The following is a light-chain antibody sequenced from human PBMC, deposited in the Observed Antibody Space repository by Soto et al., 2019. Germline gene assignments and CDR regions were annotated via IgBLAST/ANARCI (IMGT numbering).Light chain of an antibody. Sequence: ENVLTQSPATLSLSPGERATLSCRASQSVSSYLAWYQQKLGQAPRLLIYDASNRATGIPARFSGSGSGTDFTLTISSLEPEDFAVYYCQQRSIWPLTFGGGTKLEIK. J-gene: IGKJ4*01. CDR3: QQRSIWPLT. V-gene: IGKV3-11*01. CDR2: DAS. CDR1: QSVSSY.